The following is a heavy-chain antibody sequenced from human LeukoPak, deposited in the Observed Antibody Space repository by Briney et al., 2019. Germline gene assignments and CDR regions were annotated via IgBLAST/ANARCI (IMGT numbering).Heavy chain of an antibody. CDR1: GFTFSSYG. D-gene: IGHD4-23*01. CDR2: ISYDGSNK. V-gene: IGHV3-30*18. CDR3: AKGEGNPNSFDY. J-gene: IGHJ4*02. Sequence: PPGRSLRLSCAASGFTFSSYGMHWVRQAPGKGLEWVVVISYDGSNKYYADSVKGRFTISRDNSKNTLYLQMNSLRAEDMALYYCAKGEGNPNSFDYWGQGTLVTVSS.